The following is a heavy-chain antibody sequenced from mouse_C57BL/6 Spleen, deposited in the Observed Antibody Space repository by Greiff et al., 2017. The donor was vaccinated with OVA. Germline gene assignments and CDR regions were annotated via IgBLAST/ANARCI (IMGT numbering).Heavy chain of an antibody. J-gene: IGHJ4*01. Sequence: VQLVESGPGLVQPSQSLSITCTVSGFSLTSYGVHWVRQSPGKGLEWLGVIWSGGSTDYNAAFISRLSISKDNSKSQVFFKMNSLQADDTAIYYCASYYYGSDAMDYWGQGTSVTVSS. CDR2: IWSGGST. CDR3: ASYYYGSDAMDY. V-gene: IGHV2-2*01. D-gene: IGHD1-1*01. CDR1: GFSLTSYG.